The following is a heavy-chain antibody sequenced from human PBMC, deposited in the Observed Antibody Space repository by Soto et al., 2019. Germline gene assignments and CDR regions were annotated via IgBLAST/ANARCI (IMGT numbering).Heavy chain of an antibody. CDR2: INDRGSI. J-gene: IGHJ2*01. CDR3: ARESHDILTGPPWVWYFDL. Sequence: QVQLQQWGAGPLRPLETLSLTCGVSGGSFSGYYWAWIRQSPGKGMEWIGAINDRGSINYNPSLKSRVSISVDTSKNHYTLNLRSVTAADTAVYNCARESHDILTGPPWVWYFDLWGRGTLVTVSS. D-gene: IGHD3-9*01. CDR1: GGSFSGYY. V-gene: IGHV4-34*01.